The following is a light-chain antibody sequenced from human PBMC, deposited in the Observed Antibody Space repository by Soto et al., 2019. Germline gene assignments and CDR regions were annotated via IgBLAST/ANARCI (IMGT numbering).Light chain of an antibody. Sequence: EIVLTQSPGTLSLSPGERATLSCRASQSISSVYLAWYQQKPGQAPRLLIYGASTRATGIPDRFSGRGSGTDFTLTISRLEPEDFAVYYCQQYGSSRSYTFGQGTNVELK. CDR2: GAS. CDR3: QQYGSSRSYT. V-gene: IGKV3-20*01. CDR1: QSISSVY. J-gene: IGKJ2*01.